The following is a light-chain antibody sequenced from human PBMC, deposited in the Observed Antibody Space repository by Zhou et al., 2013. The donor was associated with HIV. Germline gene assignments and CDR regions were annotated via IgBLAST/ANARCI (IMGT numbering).Light chain of an antibody. CDR3: QHYGSSPT. Sequence: EIMMTQSPATLSVSPGERATLSCRASQSIGNNLAWYQQKPGQAPRLLIYGASTRATGIPTKFSGSGAWTEFTLTISSMQSEDFAVYYCQHYGSSPTFGQGTKLEIK. V-gene: IGKV3-15*01. J-gene: IGKJ2*01. CDR1: QSIGNN. CDR2: GAS.